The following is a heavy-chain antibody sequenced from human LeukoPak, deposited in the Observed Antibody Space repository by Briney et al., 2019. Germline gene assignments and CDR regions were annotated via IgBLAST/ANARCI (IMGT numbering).Heavy chain of an antibody. Sequence: GGSLRLSCAASGFTFSSYWMHWVRQAPGKGLEWVSVIYNGAETSYADSVKGRFTISRDNSENTLYLQMNTLRDEDTAVYYCAGATQWLAYDYWGQGALVTVSS. CDR2: IYNGAET. J-gene: IGHJ4*02. CDR3: AGATQWLAYDY. D-gene: IGHD6-19*01. V-gene: IGHV3-53*01. CDR1: GFTFSSYW.